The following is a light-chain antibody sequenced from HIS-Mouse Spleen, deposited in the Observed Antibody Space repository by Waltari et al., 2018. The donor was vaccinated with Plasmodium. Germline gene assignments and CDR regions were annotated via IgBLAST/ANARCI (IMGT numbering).Light chain of an antibody. CDR2: GAS. J-gene: IGKJ3*01. CDR3: QQYNNWSFT. CDR1: QSVSSN. V-gene: IGKV3-15*01. Sequence: ELVMTQSLATLSVSPGERATISCRASQSVSSNLAWYQQKPGQAPRLLIYGASPRATGIPARFSGSGSGTEFTLTISSLQSEDFAVYYCQQYNNWSFTFGPGTKVDIK.